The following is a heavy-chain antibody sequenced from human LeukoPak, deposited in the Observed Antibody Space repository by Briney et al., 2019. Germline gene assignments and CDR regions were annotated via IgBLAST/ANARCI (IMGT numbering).Heavy chain of an antibody. J-gene: IGHJ5*02. Sequence: ASVKVSCKASGYTFTSYDINWVRQATGLGLEWMGWMNPNSGNTGYAQKFQGRVTMTRNTSISTAYMELSSLRSEDTAVYYCARDQDIVVVVAALRQREMGGFDPWGQGTLVTVSS. V-gene: IGHV1-8*01. CDR2: MNPNSGNT. CDR1: GYTFTSYD. CDR3: ARDQDIVVVVAALRQREMGGFDP. D-gene: IGHD2-15*01.